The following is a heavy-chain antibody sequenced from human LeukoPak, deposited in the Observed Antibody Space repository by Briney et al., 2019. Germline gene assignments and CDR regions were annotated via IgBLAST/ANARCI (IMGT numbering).Heavy chain of an antibody. CDR1: GFTFSSYW. CDR2: IKQDGSEK. Sequence: GGSLRLSCAASGFTFSSYWMSWVRQAPGKGLEWVANIKQDGSEKYYVDSVKGRFTISRDNAKNSLYLQMNSPRAEDTAVYYCARVGTYDTPDSHYRYMDVWGKGTTVTVSS. V-gene: IGHV3-7*01. J-gene: IGHJ6*03. CDR3: ARVGTYDTPDSHYRYMDV. D-gene: IGHD3-16*01.